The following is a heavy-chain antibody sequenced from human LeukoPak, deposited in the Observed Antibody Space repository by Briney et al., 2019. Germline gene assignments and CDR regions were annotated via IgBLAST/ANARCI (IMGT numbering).Heavy chain of an antibody. V-gene: IGHV3-48*03. CDR3: ARDQDSYYGSGSYYIPFDY. J-gene: IGHJ4*02. CDR1: GFTFSSAE. D-gene: IGHD3-10*01. Sequence: GGSLRLSCAASGFTFSSAEMYWVRQAPGKGLEWVSYISSGGTTIYYADSVKGRFTISRNNAKNSLYLQMNSLRAEDTAVYYCARDQDSYYGSGSYYIPFDYWGQGTLVTVSS. CDR2: ISSGGTTI.